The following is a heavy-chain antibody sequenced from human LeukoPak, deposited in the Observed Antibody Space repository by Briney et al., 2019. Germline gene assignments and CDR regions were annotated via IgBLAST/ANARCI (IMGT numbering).Heavy chain of an antibody. CDR2: ISSSSSYI. D-gene: IGHD3-9*01. CDR3: ARGGRSTYFDWSPDY. CDR1: GFTFADYS. V-gene: IGHV3-21*01. Sequence: GGPLRLSCAASGFTFADYSMNWVRQAPGKGLEWVSSISSSSSYIYYADSVKGRFTISRDNARNSLSLQMNSLRAEDTAVYYCARGGRSTYFDWSPDYWGQGTLVTVSS. J-gene: IGHJ4*02.